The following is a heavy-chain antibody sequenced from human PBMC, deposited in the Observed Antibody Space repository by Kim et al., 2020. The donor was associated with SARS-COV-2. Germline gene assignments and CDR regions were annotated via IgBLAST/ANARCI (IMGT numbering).Heavy chain of an antibody. J-gene: IGHJ4*02. V-gene: IGHV4-59*01. CDR3: ARGGYDFWRGYQFGY. D-gene: IGHD3-3*01. CDR2: VNFSGST. CDR1: GGSISNYY. Sequence: SETLSLTCTVSGGSISNYYLSWIRQPPGKELEWIGYVNFSGSTNYNPSLKSRVTISVDTSKEDFSLKLSSVTAADTAIYYCARGGYDFWRGYQFGYWGRGILVTVSS.